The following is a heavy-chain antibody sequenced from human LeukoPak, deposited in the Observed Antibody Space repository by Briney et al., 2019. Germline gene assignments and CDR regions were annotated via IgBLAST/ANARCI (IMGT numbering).Heavy chain of an antibody. V-gene: IGHV1-69*13. CDR3: ARVSGGQWLVDNWFDP. CDR2: IIPIFGTA. CDR1: GGTFSSYA. Sequence: SVKVSCKASGGTFSSYAISWVRQAPGQGLEWMGGIIPIFGTANYAQKFQGRVTITADESTSTAYMELSGLRSEDTAVYYCARVSGGQWLVDNWFDPWGQGTLVTVSS. D-gene: IGHD6-19*01. J-gene: IGHJ5*02.